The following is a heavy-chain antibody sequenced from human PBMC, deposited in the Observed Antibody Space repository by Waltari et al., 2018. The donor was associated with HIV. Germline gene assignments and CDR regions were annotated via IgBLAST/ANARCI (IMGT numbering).Heavy chain of an antibody. Sequence: QVQLVQSGAEVTKPGASVKVSCKVSGYSLTEISIYWVRQAPEKGLEWMGRFGPDDGEATSAKKCQGRVTRTADTSTGTAYRELSILRCDGTGVYYGTTGLGWATWGQGTVVTVSS. J-gene: IGHJ4*02. V-gene: IGHV1-24*01. CDR2: FGPDDGEA. CDR3: TTGLGWAT. D-gene: IGHD6-19*01. CDR1: GYSLTEIS.